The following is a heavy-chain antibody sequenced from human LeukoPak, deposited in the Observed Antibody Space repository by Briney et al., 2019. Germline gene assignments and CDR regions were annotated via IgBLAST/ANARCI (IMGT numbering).Heavy chain of an antibody. V-gene: IGHV4-4*07. D-gene: IGHD6-6*01. CDR2: IYTSGST. J-gene: IGHJ2*01. CDR3: ARDRPSSIAARSYWYFDL. CDR1: GGSISSYY. Sequence: PSETLSLTCTVSGGSISSYYWSWIRQSAGKGLEWIGRIYTSGSTNYNPSLKSRVTMSVDTSKNQFSLKLSSVTAADTAVYYCARDRPSSIAARSYWYFDLWGRGTLVTVSS.